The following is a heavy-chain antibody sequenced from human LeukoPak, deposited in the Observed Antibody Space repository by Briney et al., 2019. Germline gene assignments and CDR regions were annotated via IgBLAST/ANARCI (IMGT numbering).Heavy chain of an antibody. CDR1: GYTFTSYG. Sequence: ASVKVSCKASGYTFTSYGISWVRQAPGQRLEWMGWLSAYNGNTNYAQKLQARVSMTTDTSTSTAYMELRSLRSDDTAVYYCARREFLGYMDVWGKGTTVTVSS. J-gene: IGHJ6*03. CDR2: LSAYNGNT. CDR3: ARREFLGYMDV. D-gene: IGHD3-10*01. V-gene: IGHV1-18*01.